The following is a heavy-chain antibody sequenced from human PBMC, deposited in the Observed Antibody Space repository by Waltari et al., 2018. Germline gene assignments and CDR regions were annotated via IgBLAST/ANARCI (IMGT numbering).Heavy chain of an antibody. D-gene: IGHD3-10*01. CDR1: GFTFDDYA. J-gene: IGHJ4*02. Sequence: EVQLVESGGGLLQPGRSLRLSCAASGFTFDDYAMHWVRQTPGKGLEWGAGISWNSGTIGYADSVKGRFTISRDNAKNSLYLQMNRLRVEDTALYYCAKVTAFGSGSYDFWGQGTLVTVSS. CDR3: AKVTAFGSGSYDF. V-gene: IGHV3-9*01. CDR2: ISWNSGTI.